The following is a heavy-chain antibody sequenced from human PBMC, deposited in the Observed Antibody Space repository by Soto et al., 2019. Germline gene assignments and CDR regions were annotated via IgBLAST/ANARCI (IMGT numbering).Heavy chain of an antibody. CDR1: GGSISSSNW. CDR3: ARDRKWIQLDYYYGMDV. CDR2: IYHSGST. J-gene: IGHJ6*02. Sequence: SETLSLTCAVSGGSISSSNWWSWVRQPPGKGLEWIGEIYHSGSTNYNPSLKSRVTISVDKSKNQFSLKLSSVTAADTAVYYCARDRKWIQLDYYYGMDVWGQGTTVTVSS. D-gene: IGHD1-1*01. V-gene: IGHV4-4*02.